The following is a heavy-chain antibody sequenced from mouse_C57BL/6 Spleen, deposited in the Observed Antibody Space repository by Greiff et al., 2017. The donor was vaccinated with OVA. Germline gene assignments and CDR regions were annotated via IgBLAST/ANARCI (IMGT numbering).Heavy chain of an antibody. CDR2: IDPETGGT. D-gene: IGHD1-1*01. J-gene: IGHJ2*01. CDR3: TRGITTVVARYFDY. V-gene: IGHV1-15*01. CDR1: GYTFTDYE. Sequence: QVQLQQSGAELVRPGASVTLSCKASGYTFTDYEMNWVKQTPVHGLEWIGAIDPETGGTAYNQKFKGKAILTAEKSSNTSYMELRSLTSKDSAVYYYTRGITTVVARYFDYWGQGTTLTVSS.